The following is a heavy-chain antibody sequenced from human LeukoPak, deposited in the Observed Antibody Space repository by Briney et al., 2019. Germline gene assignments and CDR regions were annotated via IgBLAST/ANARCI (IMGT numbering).Heavy chain of an antibody. J-gene: IGHJ4*02. CDR3: ARDWRPFNTPGDY. CDR2: ISSSGSTI. V-gene: IGHV3-11*01. CDR1: GFTLSDYY. D-gene: IGHD3-10*01. Sequence: GGSLRLSCAASGFTLSDYYMSWIRQAPGKGLEWVSYISSSGSTIYYADSVKGRFTISRDNAKNSLYLQMNSLRAEDTAVYYCARDWRPFNTPGDYWGQGTLVTVSS.